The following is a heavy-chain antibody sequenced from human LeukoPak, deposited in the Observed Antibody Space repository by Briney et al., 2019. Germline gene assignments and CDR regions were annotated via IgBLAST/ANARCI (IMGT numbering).Heavy chain of an antibody. CDR1: GFTVSSNY. D-gene: IGHD2-2*01. CDR3: AREKTFPIDIVVVPAVAGSAFDI. Sequence: GGSLRLSCAASGFTVSSNYMNWVRQAPGKGLEWVSIIYSGGGTYYADSVKGRFTFSRDNSKNTLYLQMNGLRAEDTAVYYCAREKTFPIDIVVVPAVAGSAFDIWGQGTMVTVSS. CDR2: IYSGGGT. V-gene: IGHV3-66*01. J-gene: IGHJ3*02.